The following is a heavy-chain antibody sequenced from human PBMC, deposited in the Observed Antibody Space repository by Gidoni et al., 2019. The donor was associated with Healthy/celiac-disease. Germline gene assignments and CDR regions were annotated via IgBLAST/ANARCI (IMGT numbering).Heavy chain of an antibody. D-gene: IGHD5-12*01. CDR3: ARDPTVVATINYFDY. J-gene: IGHJ4*02. V-gene: IGHV3-11*01. CDR1: GFTCSDYY. Sequence: QVQLVESGGGLVKPGGSLRLSCAASGFTCSDYYMSWNRQAPGKGLEWVSYISSSGSTIYYAASVKGRFTISRDNAKNSLYLQMNSLRAEDTAVYYCARDPTVVATINYFDYWGQGTLVTVSS. CDR2: ISSSGSTI.